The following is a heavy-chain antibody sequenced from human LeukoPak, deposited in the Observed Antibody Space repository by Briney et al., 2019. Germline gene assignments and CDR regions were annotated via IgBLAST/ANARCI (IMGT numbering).Heavy chain of an antibody. CDR1: GGSISSGGYY. Sequence: PSETLSLTCTVSGGSISSGGYYWSWIRQHPGEGLEWIGYIYYSGSTYYNPSLKSRVTISVDTSKNQFSLKLSSVTAADTAVYYCARVLYPRYCSSTSCLGHWFDPWGQGTLVTVSS. V-gene: IGHV4-31*03. CDR2: IYYSGST. CDR3: ARVLYPRYCSSTSCLGHWFDP. J-gene: IGHJ5*02. D-gene: IGHD2-2*01.